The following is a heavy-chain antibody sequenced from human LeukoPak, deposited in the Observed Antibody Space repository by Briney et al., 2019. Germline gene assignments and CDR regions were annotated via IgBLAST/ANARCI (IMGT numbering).Heavy chain of an antibody. Sequence: SETLSLTCTVSGGSISSYYWSWIRQPPGKGLEWIGSIYYSGSTYYNPSLKSRVTISVDTSKNQFSLKLSSVTAADTAVYYCARALPSDPFDYWGQGTLVTVSS. CDR1: GGSISSYY. CDR3: ARALPSDPFDY. CDR2: IYYSGST. J-gene: IGHJ4*02. V-gene: IGHV4-59*05.